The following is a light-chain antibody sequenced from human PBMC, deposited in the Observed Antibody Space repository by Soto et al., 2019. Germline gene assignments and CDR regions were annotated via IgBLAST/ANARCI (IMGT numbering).Light chain of an antibody. CDR3: QQYGSSPGT. Sequence: EIVLTQSPGTLSLSPGERATLSCRASQSVSSSYLAWYQQKPGQAPRLLIYGASSRATGIPDRFSGSGSGTDFPLTISRLEPEDFAVYYCQQYGSSPGTFGQGTKVEIQ. J-gene: IGKJ1*01. CDR2: GAS. CDR1: QSVSSSY. V-gene: IGKV3-20*01.